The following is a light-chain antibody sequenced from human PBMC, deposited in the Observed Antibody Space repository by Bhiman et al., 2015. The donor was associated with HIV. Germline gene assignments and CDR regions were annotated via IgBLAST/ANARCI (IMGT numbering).Light chain of an antibody. CDR1: SSDVGDYNY. Sequence: QSALTQPRSVSGSPGQSVTISCTGTSSDVGDYNYVSWYQQHPGKAPTLKIYEVNKRPSGVPDRFSGSKSGNTASLAITGLRAEDEADYYCLSYDSSLSGPYWLFGGGTKLTVL. CDR3: LSYDSSLSGPYWL. J-gene: IGLJ3*02. CDR2: EVN. V-gene: IGLV2-11*01.